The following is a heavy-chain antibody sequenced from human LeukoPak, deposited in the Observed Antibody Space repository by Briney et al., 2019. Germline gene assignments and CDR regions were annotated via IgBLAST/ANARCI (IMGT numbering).Heavy chain of an antibody. CDR2: IIPIFGTA. CDR1: GGTFSSYA. J-gene: IGHJ5*02. CDR3: ARADYDFVWGSYRLPDP. D-gene: IGHD3-16*02. V-gene: IGHV1-69*13. Sequence: SVKVSCKASGGTFSSYAISWVRQAPGQGLEWMGGIIPIFGTANYVQKFQGRVTITADESTSTAYMELSSLRSEDTAMYYCARADYDFVWGSYRLPDPWGQGTLVTVSS.